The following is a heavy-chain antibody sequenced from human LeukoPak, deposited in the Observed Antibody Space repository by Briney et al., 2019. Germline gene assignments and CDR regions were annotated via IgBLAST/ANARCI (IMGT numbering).Heavy chain of an antibody. CDR1: GYTFTSYA. CDR2: INAGNGNT. Sequence: ASVKVSCKASGYTFTSYAMHWVRQAPGQRLEWMGWINAGNGNTKYSQKFQGRVTITRDTSAGTAYVELSSLRFEDTAVYYCARVSSSWRDFDYWGQGTLVTVSS. J-gene: IGHJ4*02. D-gene: IGHD6-13*01. CDR3: ARVSSSWRDFDY. V-gene: IGHV1-3*01.